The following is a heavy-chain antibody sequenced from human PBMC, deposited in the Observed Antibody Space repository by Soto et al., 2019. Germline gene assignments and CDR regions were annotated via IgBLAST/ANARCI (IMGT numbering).Heavy chain of an antibody. CDR3: SKTDDLGELSLSDY. CDR2: ISYDGSNR. V-gene: IGHV3-30*18. D-gene: IGHD3-16*02. J-gene: IGHJ4*02. Sequence: QVQLLESGGGVVQPGRSLRLSCAASGFTFSSYGMHWVRQAPGKGLEWVAVISYDGSNRYYAGSVKGRFTISRDNSMNTRYLQMNSLRAEDTAGYYCSKTDDLGELSLSDYWGQGTLVTVSS. CDR1: GFTFSSYG.